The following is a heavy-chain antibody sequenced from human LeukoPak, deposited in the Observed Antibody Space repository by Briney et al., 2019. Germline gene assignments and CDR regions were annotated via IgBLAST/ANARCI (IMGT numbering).Heavy chain of an antibody. D-gene: IGHD1-26*01. CDR3: ARVAVGATEYYFDY. J-gene: IGHJ4*02. CDR2: MNPNSGNT. Sequence: ASVKVSCKASGYTFTSYDINWVRQATGQGLEWMGWMNPNSGNTGYAQKFQGRVTITADKSTSTAYMELSSLRSEDTAVYYCARVAVGATEYYFDYWGQGTLVTVSS. CDR1: GYTFTSYD. V-gene: IGHV1-8*01.